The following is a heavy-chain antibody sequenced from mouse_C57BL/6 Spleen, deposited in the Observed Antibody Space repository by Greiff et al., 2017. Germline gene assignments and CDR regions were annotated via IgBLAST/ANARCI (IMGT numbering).Heavy chain of an antibody. CDR1: GYTFTDYY. V-gene: IGHV1-19*01. CDR2: INPYNGGT. D-gene: IGHD1-1*01. J-gene: IGHJ1*03. Sequence: VHVKQSGPVLVKPGASVKMSCKASGYTFTDYYMNWVKQSHGKSLEWIGVINPYNGGTSYNQKFKGKATLTVDKSSSTAYMELNSLTSEDSAVYYCARDTTVVARYFDVWGTGTTVTVSS. CDR3: ARDTTVVARYFDV.